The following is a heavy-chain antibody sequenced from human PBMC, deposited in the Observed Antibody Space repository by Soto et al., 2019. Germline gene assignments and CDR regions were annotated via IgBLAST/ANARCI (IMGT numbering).Heavy chain of an antibody. V-gene: IGHV4-34*01. D-gene: IGHD3-22*01. J-gene: IGHJ5*02. Sequence: SETLSLTCAVYGGSFSGYYWSWIRQPPGKGLEWIGEINHSGSTNYNPSLKSRVTISVDTSKNQFSLKLSSVTAEDTAVYYCARKSITMIVVVTWGQGTLVX. CDR3: ARKSITMIVVVT. CDR1: GGSFSGYY. CDR2: INHSGST.